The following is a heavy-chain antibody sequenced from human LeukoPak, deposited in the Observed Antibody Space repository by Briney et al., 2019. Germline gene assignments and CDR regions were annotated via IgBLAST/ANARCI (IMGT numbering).Heavy chain of an antibody. CDR1: GFTFSDYY. V-gene: IGHV3-11*01. D-gene: IGHD2-2*01. CDR2: ISSSGSTI. J-gene: IGHJ4*02. Sequence: GGSLRFSCAASGFTFSDYYMSWIRQAPGKGLEWVSYISSSGSTIYYADSVKGRFTISRDNAKNSLYLQMNSLRAEDTAVYYCARDPRYCSSISCPSLDYWGQGTLVTVSS. CDR3: ARDPRYCSSISCPSLDY.